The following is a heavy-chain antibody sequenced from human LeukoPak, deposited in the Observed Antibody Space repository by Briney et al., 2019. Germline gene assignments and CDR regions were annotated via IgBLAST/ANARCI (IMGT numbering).Heavy chain of an antibody. Sequence: SETLSLTCTVSGGSISSSSYYWGWIRQPPGKGLEWIGYIYDGGKTDYNPSLKSRVTISVDTSKNQFSLKLTSMTTAAPAVYFCARDRYTSGFDVFDIWGQGTLVTV. J-gene: IGHJ3*02. D-gene: IGHD6-19*01. V-gene: IGHV4-39*07. CDR3: ARDRYTSGFDVFDI. CDR2: IYDGGKT. CDR1: GGSISSSSYY.